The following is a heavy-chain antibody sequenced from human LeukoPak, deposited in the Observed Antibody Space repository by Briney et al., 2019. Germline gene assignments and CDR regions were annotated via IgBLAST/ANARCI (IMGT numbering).Heavy chain of an antibody. J-gene: IGHJ4*02. Sequence: GGSLRLSCAASGFTFSSYAMSWVRQAPGEGLEWVSAISGSGGSTYYADSVKGRFTISRDNSKNTLYLQMNSLRAEDTAVYYCAKGSSYGDYFDYWGQGTLVTVSS. CDR2: ISGSGGST. CDR1: GFTFSSYA. CDR3: AKGSSYGDYFDY. V-gene: IGHV3-23*01. D-gene: IGHD4-17*01.